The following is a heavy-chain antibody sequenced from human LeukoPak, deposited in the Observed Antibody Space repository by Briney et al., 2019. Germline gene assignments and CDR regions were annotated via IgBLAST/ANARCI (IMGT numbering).Heavy chain of an antibody. D-gene: IGHD3-10*01. Sequence: SETLSLTCAVSGGSISSSNWWSWVRQPLGKGLEWIGEIYHSGSTNYNPSLKSRVTISVDKSKNQFSLKLSSVTAADTAVYYCARGQYYGSGRFDYWGQGTLVTVSS. V-gene: IGHV4-4*02. CDR2: IYHSGST. CDR3: ARGQYYGSGRFDY. J-gene: IGHJ4*02. CDR1: GGSISSSNW.